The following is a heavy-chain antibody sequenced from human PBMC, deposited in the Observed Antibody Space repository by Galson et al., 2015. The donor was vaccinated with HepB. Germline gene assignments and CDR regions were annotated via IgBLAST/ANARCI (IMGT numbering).Heavy chain of an antibody. CDR3: TTQQLVRDYYYYMDI. CDR1: GFTFSNAW. D-gene: IGHD6-13*01. J-gene: IGHJ6*03. Sequence: SLRLSCAASGFTFSNAWMNWVRQAPGKGLEWVGRIKSKTDGGTTDYAAPVKGRFTISRDDSKNTLYLQMNSLKTEDTAVYYCTTQQLVRDYYYYMDIWGKGTTVTVSS. V-gene: IGHV3-15*07. CDR2: IKSKTDGGTT.